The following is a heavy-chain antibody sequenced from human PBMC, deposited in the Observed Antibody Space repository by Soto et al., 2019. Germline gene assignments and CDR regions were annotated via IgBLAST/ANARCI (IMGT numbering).Heavy chain of an antibody. CDR3: VKVFFFQAEDGIRDTVPVSAFLLNRSSDL. V-gene: IGHV3-30*18. D-gene: IGHD2-15*01. Sequence: NGLELVAVISYDVSNKYYADSMKDQFTIYRDNSKNTLYLQMNSLRGEETAVYYCVKVFFFQAEDGIRDTVPVSAFLLNRSSDL. J-gene: IGHJ2*01. CDR2: ISYDVSNK.